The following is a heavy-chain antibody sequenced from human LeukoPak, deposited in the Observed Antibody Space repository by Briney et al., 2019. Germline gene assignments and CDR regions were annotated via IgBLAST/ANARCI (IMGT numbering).Heavy chain of an antibody. V-gene: IGHV4-59*01. CDR2: IYYSGST. D-gene: IGHD5-12*01. Sequence: SETLSLTCTVSGGSISSYYWGWIRQPPGKGLEWIGYIYYSGSTNYNPSLKSRVTISVDTSKNQFSLKLSSVTAADTAVYYCARGIYSGYGMDVWGQGTTVTVSS. J-gene: IGHJ6*02. CDR3: ARGIYSGYGMDV. CDR1: GGSISSYY.